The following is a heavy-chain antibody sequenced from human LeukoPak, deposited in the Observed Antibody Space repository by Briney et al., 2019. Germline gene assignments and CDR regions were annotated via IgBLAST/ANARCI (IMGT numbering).Heavy chain of an antibody. CDR3: AKDAPTTVTTLPDYYYYGMDV. CDR1: GFTFSSYA. J-gene: IGHJ6*02. Sequence: GASLRLSCAASGFTFSSYAMSWVRQAPGKGLEWVSAISGSGGSTYYAASVKGRFTISRDNSKNTLYLQMHSLGAEDTAVYYCAKDAPTTVTTLPDYYYYGMDVWGQGTTVTVSS. D-gene: IGHD4-11*01. CDR2: ISGSGGST. V-gene: IGHV3-23*01.